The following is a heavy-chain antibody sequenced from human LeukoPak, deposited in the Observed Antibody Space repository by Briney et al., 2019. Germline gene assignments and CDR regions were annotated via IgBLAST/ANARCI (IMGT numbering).Heavy chain of an antibody. CDR1: GGSISKTNW. V-gene: IGHV4-4*02. D-gene: IGHD4-11*01. CDR3: ARVSYSNFDY. J-gene: IGHJ4*02. Sequence: PSETLSLTCAVSGGSISKTNWWSWVRQSPGTGLEWIGEIWHSGYTNYNPSLKSRVTISVDTSKNQFSLKLSSVTAADTAVYYCARVSYSNFDYWGQGTLVTVSS. CDR2: IWHSGYT.